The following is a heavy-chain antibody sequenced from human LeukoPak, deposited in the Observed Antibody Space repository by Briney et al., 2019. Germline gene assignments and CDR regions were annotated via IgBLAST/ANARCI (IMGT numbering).Heavy chain of an antibody. CDR1: FSTFNKAW. Sequence: GGSLRLSCAASFSTFNKAWMNWVRQAPGKGLEWVGRIKSRADGGTTDYATPVKDRFTISRDDSENTAFLQMNSLKTEDTAIYYCSTHPTSGFWGQGTLVTVSS. V-gene: IGHV3-15*07. CDR2: IKSRADGGTT. D-gene: IGHD2-15*01. J-gene: IGHJ4*02. CDR3: STHPTSGF.